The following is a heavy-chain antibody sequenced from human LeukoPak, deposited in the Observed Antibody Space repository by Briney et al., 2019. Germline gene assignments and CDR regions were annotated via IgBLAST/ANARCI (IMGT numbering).Heavy chain of an antibody. V-gene: IGHV1-18*01. Sequence: ASVKVSCKASGYTFTSYGISWVRQAPGQGLEWMGWISAYNGNTNYAQKLQGRVTMTTDTSTSTAYMELRSLRSDDTAVYYCARDIARDFWSGYYDYWGQGTLVTVCS. J-gene: IGHJ4*02. CDR2: ISAYNGNT. D-gene: IGHD3-3*01. CDR1: GYTFTSYG. CDR3: ARDIARDFWSGYYDY.